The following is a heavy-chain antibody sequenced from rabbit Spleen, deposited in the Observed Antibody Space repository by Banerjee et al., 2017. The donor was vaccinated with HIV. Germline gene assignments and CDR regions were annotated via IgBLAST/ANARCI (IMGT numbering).Heavy chain of an antibody. CDR1: GSTLTKYY. CDR3: ERDNVGDVGYGYGDL. D-gene: IGHD6-1*01. Sequence: QEQLVESGGGLVQPEGSLTLTCTASGSTLTKYYICWVRQAPGKGLEWIACIGNYSGTIYYATWAKGRFTISKTSSTTVTLQMTSLTAADTATYFCERDNVGDVGYGYGDLWGQGTLVTVS. CDR2: IGNYSGTI. J-gene: IGHJ4*01. V-gene: IGHV1S45*01.